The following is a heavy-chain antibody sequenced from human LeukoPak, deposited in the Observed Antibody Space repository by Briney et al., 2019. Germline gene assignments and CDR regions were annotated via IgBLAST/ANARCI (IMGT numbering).Heavy chain of an antibody. J-gene: IGHJ4*02. CDR3: AKRGHYSINWYHYFDY. CDR2: ISYDGSNQ. V-gene: IGHV3-30-3*01. Sequence: GGSLRLSCAASGFTFSSYAMDWVRQAPGKGLEWVAVISYDGSNQHKADSVRGRFTISRDNSKNTLFLQMNSLRPDDTAVYYCAKRGHYSINWYHYFDYWGQGTLVTVSS. D-gene: IGHD6-13*01. CDR1: GFTFSSYA.